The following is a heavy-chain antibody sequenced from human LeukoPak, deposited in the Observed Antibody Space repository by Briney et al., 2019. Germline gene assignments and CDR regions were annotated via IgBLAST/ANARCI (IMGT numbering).Heavy chain of an antibody. CDR3: AKVRSMGGYYFDY. Sequence: GGSLRLSWAASAFTFSSHAMNWVRQAPGKGLEWVSAISGSGGSTYYADSVKGRFTISRDNSKNTLYLQMNSLRAEDTAVYYCAKVRSMGGYYFDYWGQGTLVTVSS. CDR1: AFTFSSHA. CDR2: ISGSGGST. J-gene: IGHJ4*02. D-gene: IGHD1-26*01. V-gene: IGHV3-23*01.